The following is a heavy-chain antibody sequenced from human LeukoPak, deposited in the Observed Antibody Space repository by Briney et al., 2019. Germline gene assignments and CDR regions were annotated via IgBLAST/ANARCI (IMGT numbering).Heavy chain of an antibody. Sequence: SETLSLTCTVSGGSISSSSFYWGWIRQPPGKGLEWIGSIYYSGSTYYNPSLKSRVTISVDTSKNQFSLKLSSVTAADTAVYYCARRRFVRGPDVVNPFDYWGQGTLVTVSS. CDR2: IYYSGST. D-gene: IGHD2-8*01. J-gene: IGHJ4*02. CDR3: ARRRFVRGPDVVNPFDY. CDR1: GGSISSSSFY. V-gene: IGHV4-39*01.